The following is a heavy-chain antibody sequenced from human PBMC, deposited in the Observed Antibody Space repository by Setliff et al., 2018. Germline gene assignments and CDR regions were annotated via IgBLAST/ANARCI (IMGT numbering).Heavy chain of an antibody. CDR2: IIPIFDTR. Sequence: ASVKVSCKASGGTFSSYTITWVRQAPGQGLEWMGGIIPIFDTRNYAQKFQGRVNITADESTSTAYMELSSLRSEDTAVYYCAKGGNITRETYYYYGMDVWGQGTTVTVSS. CDR3: AKGGNITRETYYYYGMDV. D-gene: IGHD1-20*01. J-gene: IGHJ6*02. V-gene: IGHV1-69*13. CDR1: GGTFSSYT.